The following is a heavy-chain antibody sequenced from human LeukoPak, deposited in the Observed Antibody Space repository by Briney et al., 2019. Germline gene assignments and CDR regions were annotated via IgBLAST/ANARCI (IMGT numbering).Heavy chain of an antibody. CDR2: INNDGTKT. V-gene: IGHV3-74*01. J-gene: IGHJ4*02. CDR3: ASSGYGYGYYFDY. CDR1: GFTFSGYW. D-gene: IGHD6-25*01. Sequence: GGSLRLSCAASGFTFSGYWMHWVRQVPGKGLMWVSRINNDGTKTDYADSVKGRFNMSIDNAKNTLYLQMNSLRAEDTAVYYCASSGYGYGYYFDYWGQGTLVTVSS.